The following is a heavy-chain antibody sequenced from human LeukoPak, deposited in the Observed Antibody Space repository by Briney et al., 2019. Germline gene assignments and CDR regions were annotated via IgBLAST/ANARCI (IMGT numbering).Heavy chain of an antibody. D-gene: IGHD4-17*01. V-gene: IGHV3-21*01. CDR3: ARAISDYDASDI. CDR1: GFTFSSYS. CDR2: ISSSSNFI. J-gene: IGHJ3*02. Sequence: PGGSLRLSCAASGFTFSSYSMNWVRQAPGKGLEWVSSISSSSNFIYYADSVKGRFTISRDNAKNSLYLQMNSLRAEDTAAYYCARAISDYDASDIWGQGTMVTVSS.